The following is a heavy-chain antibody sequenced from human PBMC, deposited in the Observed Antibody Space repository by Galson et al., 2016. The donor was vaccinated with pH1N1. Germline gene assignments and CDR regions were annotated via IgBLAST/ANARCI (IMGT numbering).Heavy chain of an antibody. V-gene: IGHV1-69*05. J-gene: IGHJ6*02. CDR2: IIPIFGTA. CDR3: ASPRPAETITTSYGMDV. Sequence: SVKVSCKASGGTFRSYAISWVRQAPGQGLEWMGGIIPIFGTAKYAQTFQDRVTITTDESTSTAYMELSSLRFEDAAVYYCASPRPAETITTSYGMDVWGQGTTVTVSS. CDR1: GGTFRSYA. D-gene: IGHD5-12*01.